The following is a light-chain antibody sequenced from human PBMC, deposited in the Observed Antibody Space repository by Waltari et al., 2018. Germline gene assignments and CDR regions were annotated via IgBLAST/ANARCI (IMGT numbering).Light chain of an antibody. J-gene: IGLJ2*01. Sequence: QSVLTQPPSVSEAPRQRVTIPCSASPSNIGNNAVNWYQQLPGKAPKLLIYYDDLLPSGVSDRFSGSKSGTSASLAISGLQSEDEADYYCAAWDDSLNGLVFGGGTKLTVL. V-gene: IGLV1-36*01. CDR2: YDD. CDR3: AAWDDSLNGLV. CDR1: PSNIGNNA.